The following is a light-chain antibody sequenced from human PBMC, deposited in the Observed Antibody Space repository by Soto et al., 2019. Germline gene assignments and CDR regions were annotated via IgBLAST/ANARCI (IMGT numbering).Light chain of an antibody. CDR1: SSDVGRYSY. CDR3: SSYAGGNRV. CDR2: EVF. Sequence: QSALTQPPSASGSPGQSVTISCTGTSSDVGRYSYVSWYQQHPGKAPKLLVYEVFKRPSGVPDRFSGSESGDTASLTVSGLQAEDEADYYCSSYAGGNRVFGTGTKLTVL. J-gene: IGLJ1*01. V-gene: IGLV2-8*01.